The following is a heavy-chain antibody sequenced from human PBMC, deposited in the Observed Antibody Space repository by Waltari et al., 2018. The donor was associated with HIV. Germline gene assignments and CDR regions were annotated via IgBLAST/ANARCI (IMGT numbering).Heavy chain of an antibody. V-gene: IGHV1-46*01. Sequence: GAEVKKPGVSVKVSCKASGDTFSNYYMNWVRQAPGQGLEWMGIIGPSGGTTNYAQKFQGRVTMTRDTSTSTVYMALSSLRSEDTAIYYCARGVPVDTTMGKYYYYAMDVWGQGTTVTVSS. CDR1: GDTFSNYY. CDR3: ARGVPVDTTMGKYYYYAMDV. J-gene: IGHJ6*02. CDR2: IGPSGGTT. D-gene: IGHD5-18*01.